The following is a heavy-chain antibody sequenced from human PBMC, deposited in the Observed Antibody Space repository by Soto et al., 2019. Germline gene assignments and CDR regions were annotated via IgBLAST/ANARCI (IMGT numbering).Heavy chain of an antibody. CDR1: GGSISSGGYY. CDR2: IYYSGST. V-gene: IGHV4-31*03. J-gene: IGHJ6*03. CDR3: ARVVPPSYYYYYYMDV. Sequence: PSETLSLTCTVSGGSISSGGYYWSWIRQHPGKGLEWIGYIYYSGSTYYNPSLKSRVTISVDTSKNQFSLKLSSVTAADTAVYYCARVVPPSYYYYYYMDVWGKGTTVTVSS.